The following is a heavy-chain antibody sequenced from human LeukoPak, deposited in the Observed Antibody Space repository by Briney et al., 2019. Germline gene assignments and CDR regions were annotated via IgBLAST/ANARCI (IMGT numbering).Heavy chain of an antibody. J-gene: IGHJ4*02. D-gene: IGHD6-13*01. Sequence: GGSLRLSCAVSGFSVSGYWMTWVRQAPGKGLEWVANIKQDGSGKNYVDSVKGRFAISRDNAENSLFLQMNSLRVEDTAVYYCAREWQGGIAAAGTRIEGDYWGQGTLVAVSS. CDR1: GFSVSGYW. V-gene: IGHV3-7*01. CDR2: IKQDGSGK. CDR3: AREWQGGIAAAGTRIEGDY.